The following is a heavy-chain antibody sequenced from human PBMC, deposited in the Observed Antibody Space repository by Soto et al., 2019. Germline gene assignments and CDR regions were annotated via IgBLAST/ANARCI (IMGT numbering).Heavy chain of an antibody. CDR1: TGSISSGGYY. Sequence: SETLSLTCTVSTGSISSGGYYWSWIRQHPGKGLEWIGYIYYSGSTYYNPSLKSRVIISADTSKNQFSLKLRSVTAADTAAYYCASLGSGWYNFDYWGQGILVTVSS. J-gene: IGHJ4*02. V-gene: IGHV4-31*03. D-gene: IGHD6-19*01. CDR3: ASLGSGWYNFDY. CDR2: IYYSGST.